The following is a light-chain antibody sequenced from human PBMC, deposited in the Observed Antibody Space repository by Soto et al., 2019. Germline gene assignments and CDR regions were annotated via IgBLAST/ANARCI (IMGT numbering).Light chain of an antibody. CDR2: RNN. CDR1: SSNIGSNY. J-gene: IGLJ1*01. Sequence: QSVLTQPPSASGTPGQRVTISCSGRSSNIGSNYVYWYQQLPGTAPKLLIYRNNQRPSGVPDRFSGSKSGTSASLAISGLRSEDKADYYCAAWDDSLSGYVFGTGTKLTVL. V-gene: IGLV1-47*01. CDR3: AAWDDSLSGYV.